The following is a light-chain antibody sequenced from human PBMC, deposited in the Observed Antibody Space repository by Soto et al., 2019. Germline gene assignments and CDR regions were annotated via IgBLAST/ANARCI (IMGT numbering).Light chain of an antibody. J-gene: IGKJ4*01. CDR3: QQYGSSPRPY. CDR2: TAS. CDR1: HSISSSY. Sequence: IVLTQSPGTLSLSPEVSATLSCRSSHSISSSYLVWYQQRPRQAPRLLIYTASRRATGIPDRFSGSGSGTDFTLTISRLEPEDFAVYYCQQYGSSPRPYFGGGTKVDIK. V-gene: IGKV3-20*01.